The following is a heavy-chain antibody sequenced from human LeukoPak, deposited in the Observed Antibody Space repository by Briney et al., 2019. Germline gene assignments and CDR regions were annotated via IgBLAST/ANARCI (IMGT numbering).Heavy chain of an antibody. J-gene: IGHJ4*02. D-gene: IGHD5-18*01. Sequence: SETLSLTCTVSGGSISSYYWSWIRQPAGKGLEWIGRIYTSGSTNYNPSLKSRVTISVDTSKNQFSLKLNSVTAAGTAVYYCAREGSGHNYGVSAGWGQGTLVTVSS. CDR3: AREGSGHNYGVSAG. V-gene: IGHV4-4*07. CDR1: GGSISSYY. CDR2: IYTSGST.